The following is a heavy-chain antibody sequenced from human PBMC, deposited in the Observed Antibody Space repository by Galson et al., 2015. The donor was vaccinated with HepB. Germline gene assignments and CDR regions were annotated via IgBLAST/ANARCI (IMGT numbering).Heavy chain of an antibody. CDR1: GFTFSSYS. CDR2: ISSSSSTI. J-gene: IGHJ4*02. Sequence: SLRLSCAASGFTFSSYSMNWVRQAPGKGLEWVSYISSSSSTIYYADSVKGRFTISRDNAKNSLYLQMNSLRAEDTAVYYCARTLYYDFWSGYYIPLFDYWGQGTLVTVSS. V-gene: IGHV3-48*01. D-gene: IGHD3-3*01. CDR3: ARTLYYDFWSGYYIPLFDY.